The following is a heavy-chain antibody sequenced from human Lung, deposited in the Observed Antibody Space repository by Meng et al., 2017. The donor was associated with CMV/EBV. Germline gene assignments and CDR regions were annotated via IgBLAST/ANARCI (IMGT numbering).Heavy chain of an antibody. CDR2: MNPNSGNT. CDR3: ARGSSSYLDY. V-gene: IGHV1-8*03. J-gene: IGHJ4*02. D-gene: IGHD6-13*01. CDR1: GYTFTSYD. Sequence: SVXVSCKASGYTFTSYDINWVRQASGQGLEWMGWMNPNSGNTGYAQKFQGRVTITRNTSISTAYMELSSLRSEDTAVYYCARGSSSYLDYWGQGTLVPVPS.